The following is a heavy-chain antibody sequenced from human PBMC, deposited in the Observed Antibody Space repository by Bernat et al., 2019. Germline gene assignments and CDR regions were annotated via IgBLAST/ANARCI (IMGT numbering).Heavy chain of an antibody. CDR1: GFTFNNAW. J-gene: IGHJ6*02. CDR2: IKSKSDGETT. D-gene: IGHD4-17*01. CDR3: ATAPYGGYGVDNCSYYSLDV. Sequence: EVQLVESGGGLVKPGGSLRLSCAASGFTFNNAWMNWVRQAPGKGLEWVGRIKSKSDGETTDYAETGKGKVTLSGDDTKNTLELQMNSLKTEDTAVYYCATAPYGGYGVDNCSYYSLDVWGQGTTVTVSS. V-gene: IGHV3-15*07.